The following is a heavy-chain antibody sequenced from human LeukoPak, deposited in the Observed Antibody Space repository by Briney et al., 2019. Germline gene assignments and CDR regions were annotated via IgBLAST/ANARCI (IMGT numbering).Heavy chain of an antibody. D-gene: IGHD4-17*01. CDR2: MYYSGST. V-gene: IGHV4-59*12. CDR1: GGSISSYW. CDR3: ARDREEGPVRNYFDY. J-gene: IGHJ4*02. Sequence: SETLSLTCTVSGGSISSYWWSWIRQPPGKGLEWIGYMYYSGSTNYNPSLKSRVTMSVDTSKNQFSLQLNSVTPEDTAVYYCARDREEGPVRNYFDYWGQGTLVTVSS.